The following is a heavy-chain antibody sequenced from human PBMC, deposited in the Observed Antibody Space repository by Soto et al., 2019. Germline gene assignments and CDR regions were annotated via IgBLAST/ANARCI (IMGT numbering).Heavy chain of an antibody. CDR2: IDWDDDK. Sequence: ESGPTLVNPTQTLTLTCTFSGFSLSTSGMCVSWIRQPPGKALEWLALIDWDDDKYYSTSLKTRLTISKDTSKNQVVLTMTNMDPVDTATYYCARTYYDFWSGYYKSSWFDPWGQGTLVTVSS. V-gene: IGHV2-70*01. J-gene: IGHJ5*02. D-gene: IGHD3-3*01. CDR1: GFSLSTSGMC. CDR3: ARTYYDFWSGYYKSSWFDP.